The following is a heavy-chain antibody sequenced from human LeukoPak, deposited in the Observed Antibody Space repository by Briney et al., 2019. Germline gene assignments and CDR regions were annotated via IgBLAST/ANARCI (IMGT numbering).Heavy chain of an antibody. CDR2: ISAGGGST. V-gene: IGHV3-23*01. J-gene: IGHJ4*02. D-gene: IGHD6-13*01. CDR1: GFTFSSFG. Sequence: QSGGSLRPSCVASGFTFSSFGMNWVRQAPGKGLEWVSGISAGGGSTYYEDSVKGRFTISRDNSKNTLYLQMNSLRAEDTAIYYCAKAIIAAGCDYWGQGTLVTVSS. CDR3: AKAIIAAGCDY.